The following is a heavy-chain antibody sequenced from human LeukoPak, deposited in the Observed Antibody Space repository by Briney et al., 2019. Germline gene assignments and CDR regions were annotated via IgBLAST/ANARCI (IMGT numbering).Heavy chain of an antibody. V-gene: IGHV3-48*01. J-gene: IGHJ6*03. CDR3: AGGTVVVPAAYYMDV. D-gene: IGHD2-2*01. CDR1: GFTFSSYS. CDR2: ISSSSTI. Sequence: GGSLRLSCAASGFTFSSYSMNWVRQAPGKGLEWVSYISSSSTIYYADSVKGRFTISRDNAKNSLYLQTNSLRAEDTAVYYCAGGTVVVPAAYYMDVWGKGTTVTVSS.